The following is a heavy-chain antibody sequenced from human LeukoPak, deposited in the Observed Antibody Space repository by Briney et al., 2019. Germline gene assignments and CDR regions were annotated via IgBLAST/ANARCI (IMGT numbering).Heavy chain of an antibody. CDR1: GFTVSSNY. CDR2: IYRDGTT. Sequence: GGSLRLSCAASGFTVSSNYMSWVRQAPGKGLEWVSIIYRDGTTYYADSVKGRFTISRDNSKNTLYLEMNSLRAEDTAVYYCARESGAGPFDYWGQGTLVTVSS. J-gene: IGHJ4*02. CDR3: ARESGAGPFDY. D-gene: IGHD3-10*01. V-gene: IGHV3-53*01.